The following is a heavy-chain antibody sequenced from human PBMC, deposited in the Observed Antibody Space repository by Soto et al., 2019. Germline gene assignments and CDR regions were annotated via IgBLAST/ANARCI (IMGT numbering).Heavy chain of an antibody. CDR1: GFTVSGDY. Sequence: GGSLRLSCAASGFTVSGDYVSWVRQAPGKGLECVSVIHFGGNTYYADSVKGRFTVSRDNSKNTLYLQMNSLRVEDTAIYFCTKVSPQWLVHDYWGQGTLVTVCS. CDR3: TKVSPQWLVHDY. CDR2: IHFGGNT. D-gene: IGHD6-19*01. J-gene: IGHJ4*02. V-gene: IGHV3-53*01.